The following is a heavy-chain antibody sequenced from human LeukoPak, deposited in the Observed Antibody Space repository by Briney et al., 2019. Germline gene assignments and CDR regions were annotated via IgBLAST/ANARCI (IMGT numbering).Heavy chain of an antibody. Sequence: PGGSLRLSCAASGFTFSRYWMSWVRQVPRKGPEWVANIKQDGSEKYYVDSVKGRFTISRDNAKNSLYLQMNSLRAEDTAVYYCARDKGDYDTSGSLFVFGGQGTLVTVSS. D-gene: IGHD3-22*01. J-gene: IGHJ4*02. CDR1: GFTFSRYW. V-gene: IGHV3-7*03. CDR3: ARDKGDYDTSGSLFVF. CDR2: IKQDGSEK.